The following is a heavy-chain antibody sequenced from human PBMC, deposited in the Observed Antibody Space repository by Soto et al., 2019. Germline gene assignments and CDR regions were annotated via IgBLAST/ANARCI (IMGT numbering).Heavy chain of an antibody. D-gene: IGHD5-12*01. V-gene: IGHV3-30-3*01. CDR2: ISYDGSNK. CDR1: GFTFSSYA. CDR3: ARAGEMATMDAFDI. Sequence: QVQLVESGGGVGQPGRSLRLSCAASGFTFSSYAMHWVRQAPGKGLEWVAVISYDGSNKYYADSVKGRFTISRDNSKNTLYLQMNSLRAEDTAVYYCARAGEMATMDAFDIWGQGTMVTVSS. J-gene: IGHJ3*02.